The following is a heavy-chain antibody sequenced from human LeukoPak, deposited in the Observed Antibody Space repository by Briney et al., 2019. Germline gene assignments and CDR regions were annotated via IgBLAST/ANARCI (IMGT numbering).Heavy chain of an antibody. Sequence: GGSLRLSCAASGFTFSSYGMHWVRQAPGKGLEWVAFIRYDGNNKYYADSVKGRFTISRDNSKNTLYLQMNSLRAEDTAVYYCAKDQNSIVGATYAFDIWGQGTMVTVSS. CDR1: GFTFSSYG. CDR3: AKDQNSIVGATYAFDI. V-gene: IGHV3-30*02. CDR2: IRYDGNNK. J-gene: IGHJ3*02. D-gene: IGHD1-26*01.